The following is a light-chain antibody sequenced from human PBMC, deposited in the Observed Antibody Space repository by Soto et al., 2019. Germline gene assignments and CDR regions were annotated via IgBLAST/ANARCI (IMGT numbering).Light chain of an antibody. V-gene: IGLV2-8*01. CDR3: SSYAGSNTVV. CDR2: EVS. J-gene: IGLJ2*01. CDR1: SSDVGGYNY. Sequence: QSALTQPPSASGSPGQSVTISCTGTSSDVGGYNYVSWYQQHPGKAPKVMIYEVSKRPSGVPDRFSGSKSGNTASLTVSGLQAEDEADYYCSSYAGSNTVVFGGGTKVTV.